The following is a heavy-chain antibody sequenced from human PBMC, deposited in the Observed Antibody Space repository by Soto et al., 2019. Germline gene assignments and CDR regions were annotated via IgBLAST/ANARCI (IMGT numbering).Heavy chain of an antibody. Sequence: ASVKVSCKASGGTFSSYTISWVRQAPGQGLEWMGRIIPILGIANYAQKFQGRVTITADKSTSTAYMELSSLRSEDTAVYYCARARSSSGYCSGGSCSDAFDIWGQGTMVTVSS. CDR2: IIPILGIA. CDR3: ARARSSSGYCSGGSCSDAFDI. CDR1: GGTFSSYT. J-gene: IGHJ3*02. D-gene: IGHD2-15*01. V-gene: IGHV1-69*02.